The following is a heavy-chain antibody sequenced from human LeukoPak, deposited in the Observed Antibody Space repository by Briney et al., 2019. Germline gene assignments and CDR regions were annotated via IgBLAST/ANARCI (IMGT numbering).Heavy chain of an antibody. D-gene: IGHD1-26*01. CDR2: IIPILGIA. Sequence: SVKVSCKASGGTFSSYAISWVRQAPGQGLEWMGRIIPILGIANYAQKFQGRVTITADKSTSTAYMELSSLRSEDAAVYYCARASTVGATQYYYYYGMDVWGQGTTVTVSS. CDR1: GGTFSSYA. CDR3: ARASTVGATQYYYYYGMDV. V-gene: IGHV1-69*04. J-gene: IGHJ6*02.